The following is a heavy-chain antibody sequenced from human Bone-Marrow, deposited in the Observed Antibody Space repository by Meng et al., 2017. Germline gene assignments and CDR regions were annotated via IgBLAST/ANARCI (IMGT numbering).Heavy chain of an antibody. V-gene: IGHV4-31*03. Sequence: QVQLQESGPGLVTPSQTLSLTCTVSGGSMSSGNYPWNWIRQHPGKGLEWIGYIYYSGRTQYNPSLKSRITISVDTSRSQFSLKLSSVTAAGTAMYYCMRIGRDGVYVGFFDYWGQGSLVTVSS. CDR2: IYYSGRT. D-gene: IGHD2/OR15-2a*01. CDR1: GGSMSSGNYP. CDR3: MRIGRDGVYVGFFDY. J-gene: IGHJ4*02.